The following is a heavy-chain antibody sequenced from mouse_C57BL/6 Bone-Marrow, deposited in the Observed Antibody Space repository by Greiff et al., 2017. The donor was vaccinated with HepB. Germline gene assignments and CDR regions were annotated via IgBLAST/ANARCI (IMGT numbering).Heavy chain of an antibody. CDR3: VRHTGRSYYAMDY. D-gene: IGHD1-1*01. V-gene: IGHV10-1*01. CDR2: IRSKSNNYAT. CDR1: GFRFNTYA. J-gene: IGHJ4*01. Sequence: GGVLVQPKGSLKLSCAASGFRFNTYAMNWVRQAPGKGLEWVARIRSKSNNYATYYADSVKDRFTISRDDSESMLYLQMNNLKTEDTAMYYCVRHTGRSYYAMDYWGQGTSVTVSS.